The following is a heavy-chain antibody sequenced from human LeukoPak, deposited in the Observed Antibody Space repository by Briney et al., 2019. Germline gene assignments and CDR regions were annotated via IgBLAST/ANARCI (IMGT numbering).Heavy chain of an antibody. D-gene: IGHD1-1*01. CDR2: IYYSGST. CDR1: GGSISSYY. J-gene: IGHJ4*02. V-gene: IGHV4-59*08. Sequence: PETLSLTCTVSGGSISSYYWSWIRQPPGKGLEWIGYIYYSGSTNYNPSLKSRVTISVDTSKNQFSLELSSVTAADTAVYYCAGTPLQGSFDYWGQGTLVTVSS. CDR3: AGTPLQGSFDY.